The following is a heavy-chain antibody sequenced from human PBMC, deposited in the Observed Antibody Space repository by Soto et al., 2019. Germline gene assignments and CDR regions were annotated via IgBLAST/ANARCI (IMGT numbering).Heavy chain of an antibody. CDR2: INAGNSNT. D-gene: IGHD3-10*01. CDR1: GYTFTNYT. CDR3: AGSGSYYMDYFDY. V-gene: IGHV1-3*01. J-gene: IGHJ4*02. Sequence: QVQLVQSGAEVKKPGASVKVSCKAFGYTFTNYTMHWVRQAPGQSLEWMGWINAGNSNTKYSQKFKGRVTITRDTSASTAYRELSSLRSEDTAVYYCAGSGSYYMDYFDYWGQGTLVTVSS.